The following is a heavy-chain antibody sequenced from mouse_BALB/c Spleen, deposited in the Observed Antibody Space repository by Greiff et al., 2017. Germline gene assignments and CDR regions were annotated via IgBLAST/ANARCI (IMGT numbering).Heavy chain of an antibody. CDR1: GYSITSDYA. Sequence: EVQLQESGPGLVKPSQSLSLTCTVTGYSITSDYAWNWIRQFPGNKLEWMGYISYSGSTSYNPSLKSRISITRDTSKNQFFLQLNSVTTEDTATYYCARALYGVYAMDYWGQGTSVTVSS. V-gene: IGHV3-2*02. J-gene: IGHJ4*01. CDR2: ISYSGST. D-gene: IGHD1-1*02. CDR3: ARALYGVYAMDY.